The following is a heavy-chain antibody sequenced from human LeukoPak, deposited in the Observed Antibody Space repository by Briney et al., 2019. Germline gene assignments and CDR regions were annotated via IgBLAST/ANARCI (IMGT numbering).Heavy chain of an antibody. CDR2: MNPNSGNT. V-gene: IGHV1-8*03. Sequence: ASVKVSCKASGYTFTSCDINWVRQATGQGLEWMGWMNPNSGNTGYAQKFQGRVTITRNTSISTAYMELSSLRSEDTAVYYCARGDLIAAAFDYWGQGTLVTVSS. CDR3: ARGDLIAAAFDY. J-gene: IGHJ4*02. D-gene: IGHD6-13*01. CDR1: GYTFTSCD.